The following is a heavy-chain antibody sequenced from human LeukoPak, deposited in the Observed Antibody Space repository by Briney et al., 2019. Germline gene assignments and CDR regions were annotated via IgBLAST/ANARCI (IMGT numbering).Heavy chain of an antibody. Sequence: SETLSLTCAVSGYSISSGYYWGWIRQPPGKGLEWIGSIYHSGSTYYNPSLKSRVTISVDTSKNQFSLKLSSVTAADTAVYYCARRILYCSSTSCYLWDYWGQGTLVTLSS. D-gene: IGHD2-2*01. CDR1: GYSISSGYY. J-gene: IGHJ4*02. V-gene: IGHV4-38-2*01. CDR2: IYHSGST. CDR3: ARRILYCSSTSCYLWDY.